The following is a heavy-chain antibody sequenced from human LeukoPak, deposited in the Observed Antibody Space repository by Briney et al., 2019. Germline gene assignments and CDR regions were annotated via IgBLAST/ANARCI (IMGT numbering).Heavy chain of an antibody. Sequence: GGSLRLSCAASGFTFSSYAMSWVRQAPGKGLEWVSTISGSGGSTYYADSVKGRFTISRDNSKNTLYLQMNSLRAEDTAIYYCARDEGTMMAGWFDPWGQGTLVTVSS. CDR1: GFTFSSYA. J-gene: IGHJ5*02. D-gene: IGHD5-24*01. CDR3: ARDEGTMMAGWFDP. V-gene: IGHV3-23*01. CDR2: ISGSGGST.